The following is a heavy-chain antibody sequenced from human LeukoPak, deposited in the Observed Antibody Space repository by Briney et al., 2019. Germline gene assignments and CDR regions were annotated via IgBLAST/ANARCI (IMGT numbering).Heavy chain of an antibody. V-gene: IGHV3-48*03. CDR2: ISSSGSTI. J-gene: IGHJ4*02. CDR3: ARDAMVSYGSGSYYNSLDY. CDR1: GFTFSSYE. D-gene: IGHD3-10*01. Sequence: GGSLRLSCAASGFTFSSYEMNWVRQAPGKGLEWVSYISSSGSTIYYADSVKGRFTISRDNAKNSLYLQMNSPRAEDTAVYYCARDAMVSYGSGSYYNSLDYWGQGTLVTVSS.